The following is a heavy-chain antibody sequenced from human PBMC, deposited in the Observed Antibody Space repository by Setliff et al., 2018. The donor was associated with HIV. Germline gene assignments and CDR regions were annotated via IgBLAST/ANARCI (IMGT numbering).Heavy chain of an antibody. Sequence: GASVKVSCKTSGGTFSSYSITWVRQAPGQGLEWMGGIIPLFGSADYAQRFQGRVTITADESTSTAYMELTSLRSEDTAMYYSAVVNKVTDFEYWGQGTRVTVSS. CDR2: IIPLFGSA. D-gene: IGHD2-21*01. CDR1: GGTFSSYS. CDR3: AVVNKVTDFEY. V-gene: IGHV1-69*13. J-gene: IGHJ4*02.